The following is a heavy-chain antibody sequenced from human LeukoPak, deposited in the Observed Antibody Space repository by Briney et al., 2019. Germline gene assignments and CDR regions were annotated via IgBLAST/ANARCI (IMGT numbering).Heavy chain of an antibody. CDR2: IYYSGST. CDR1: GGSVSSGSYY. V-gene: IGHV4-61*01. D-gene: IGHD3-16*01. Sequence: SEALSLTCTVSGGSVSSGSYYWSWIRQPPGKGLEWIGYIYYSGSTNYNPSLESRVTISVDTSKNQFSLKLSSVTAADTAVYYCARDYGDYWGQGTLVTVSS. J-gene: IGHJ4*02. CDR3: ARDYGDY.